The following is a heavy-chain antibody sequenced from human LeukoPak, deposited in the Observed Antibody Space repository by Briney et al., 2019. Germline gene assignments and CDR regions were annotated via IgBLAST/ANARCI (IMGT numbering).Heavy chain of an antibody. CDR2: IYYSGTT. Sequence: PSETLSLTCTVSGGSVSSDRYYWSWIRQPPGKGLEWNRWIYYSGTTSYNPSLKSRVTISVDTSRNHFSLRLSSVTAADTAVFYCARLAAYGDYGGWYFDLWGRGTLVTVSS. CDR1: GGSVSSDRYY. CDR3: ARLAAYGDYGGWYFDL. J-gene: IGHJ2*01. D-gene: IGHD4-17*01. V-gene: IGHV4-61*03.